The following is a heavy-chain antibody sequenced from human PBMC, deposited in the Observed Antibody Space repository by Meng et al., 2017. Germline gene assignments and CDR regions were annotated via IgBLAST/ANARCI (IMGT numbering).Heavy chain of an antibody. CDR2: INHSGST. CDR1: GGSFSGYY. V-gene: IGHV4-34*01. J-gene: IGHJ4*02. Sequence: QVQLQQWGAGLLKPSETLSLTCAVYGGSFSGYYWSWIRQPPGKGLEWIGEINHSGSTNYNPSLKSRVTISVDTSKNQFSLKLSSVTAADTAVYYCARGRYFDWPRLIFDYWGQGTLVTVSS. CDR3: ARGRYFDWPRLIFDY. D-gene: IGHD3-9*01.